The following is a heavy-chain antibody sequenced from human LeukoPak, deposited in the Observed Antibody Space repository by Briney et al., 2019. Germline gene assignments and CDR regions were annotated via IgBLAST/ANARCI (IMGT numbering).Heavy chain of an antibody. CDR1: GGSISSSSAY. Sequence: PSETLSLTCTVSGGSISSSSAYWGGIRQPPGKGLECIGNIYYSKNTYYNPSPKSRVTISADTSKNQFSLTLGSVSATDTAVYYCVSPRGFSYGYFDYWGQRTLVTVSS. CDR2: IYYSKNT. J-gene: IGHJ4*02. D-gene: IGHD5-18*01. V-gene: IGHV4-39*01. CDR3: VSPRGFSYGYFDY.